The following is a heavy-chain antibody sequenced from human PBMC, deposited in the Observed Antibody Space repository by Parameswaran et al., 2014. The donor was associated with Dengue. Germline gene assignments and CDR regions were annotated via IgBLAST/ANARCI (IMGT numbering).Heavy chain of an antibody. Sequence: SWVRQAPGQGLEWMGGIIPIFGTANHAQKFQGRVTITADESTSTAYMELSSLRSEDTAVYYCATPSLVMVRGGAMDVWGQGTTVTVSS. D-gene: IGHD3-10*01. J-gene: IGHJ6*02. CDR3: ATPSLVMVRGGAMDV. CDR2: IIPIFGTA. V-gene: IGHV1-69*01.